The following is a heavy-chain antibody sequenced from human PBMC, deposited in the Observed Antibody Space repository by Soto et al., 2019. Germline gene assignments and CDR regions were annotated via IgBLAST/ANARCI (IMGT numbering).Heavy chain of an antibody. CDR3: ARDKDYESVKNYYYYYYGMDV. CDR1: GFTFSSYA. D-gene: IGHD4-17*01. Sequence: GESLKISCAASGFTFSSYAMHWVRQAPGKGLEWVAVISYDGSNKYYADSVKGRFTISRDNSKNTLYLQMNSLRAEDTAVYYCARDKDYESVKNYYYYYYGMDVWGQGTTVTVSS. J-gene: IGHJ6*02. V-gene: IGHV3-30-3*01. CDR2: ISYDGSNK.